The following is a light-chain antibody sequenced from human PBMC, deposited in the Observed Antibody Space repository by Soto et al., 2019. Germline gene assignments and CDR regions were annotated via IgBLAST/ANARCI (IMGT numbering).Light chain of an antibody. J-gene: IGLJ1*01. Sequence: QSALTQPASVSGSPGQSITISCTGTSSDVGGYNYVSWYQHHPGKAPKLIIYDVTNRPSGVSNPFSGSKSGNTASLTISGLQPGDEADYYCSSYTTSNTRQIVSGTGTKVTVL. CDR1: SSDVGGYNY. CDR3: SSYTTSNTRQIV. V-gene: IGLV2-14*03. CDR2: DVT.